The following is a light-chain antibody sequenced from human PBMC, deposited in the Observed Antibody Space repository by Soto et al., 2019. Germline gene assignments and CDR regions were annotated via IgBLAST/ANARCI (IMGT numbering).Light chain of an antibody. Sequence: EIVLTQSPATLSVSPLERVSLXFVAGQSVRGNLAWYQQRPGQSPRLLIYGASSRATGIPARFSGSGSGTEFTLSISSLQSEDFAVYYCQQYNNWPFITFGQGTRLEIK. J-gene: IGKJ5*01. CDR1: QSVRGN. CDR2: GAS. CDR3: QQYNNWPFIT. V-gene: IGKV3-15*01.